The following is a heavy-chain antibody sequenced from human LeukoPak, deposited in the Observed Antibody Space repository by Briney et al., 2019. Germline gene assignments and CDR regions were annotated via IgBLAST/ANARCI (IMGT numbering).Heavy chain of an antibody. V-gene: IGHV3-23*01. CDR1: GFTFSAYA. CDR2: IRGGGGSE. Sequence: PGGSLRLSCTASGFTFSAYAMMWVRQAPGKGPEWVSAIRGGGGSEFYADPVKGRLTISRDNSKTTLFLQMKNLRPEDTAVYYCGRDPNGDYRGAFDMWGPGTMVTVSS. CDR3: GRDPNGDYRGAFDM. J-gene: IGHJ3*02. D-gene: IGHD4-17*01.